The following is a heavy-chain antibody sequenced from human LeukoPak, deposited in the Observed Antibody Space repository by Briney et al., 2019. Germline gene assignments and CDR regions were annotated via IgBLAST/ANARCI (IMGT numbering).Heavy chain of an antibody. CDR3: ARQGIPTIYLDY. Sequence: SETLSLTCTVSGGSISSSSYYWGWIRQPPGKGLEWIGSIYYSGSTYYNPSLKSRVTISVDTSENQFSLKLCSVTAAGTAVYYCARQGIPTIYLDYWGQGTLVTVSS. CDR2: IYYSGST. CDR1: GGSISSSSYY. V-gene: IGHV4-39*01. D-gene: IGHD3-3*01. J-gene: IGHJ4*02.